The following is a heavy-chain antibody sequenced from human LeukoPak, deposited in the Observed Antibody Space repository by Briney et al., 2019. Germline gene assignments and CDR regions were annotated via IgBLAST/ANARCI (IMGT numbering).Heavy chain of an antibody. J-gene: IGHJ4*02. CDR2: ISGSRGTT. V-gene: IGHV3-23*01. D-gene: IGHD3-3*01. CDR1: GFNFSSYA. CDR3: AKEPQNGDYNSWTGYYLDY. Sequence: GGSLRLSCTASGFNFSSYAMSWVRQAPGKGLEWVSGISGSRGTTYYADSVKGRFTISRDNFKNTMYLQMNSLRAEDTALYHCAKEPQNGDYNSWTGYYLDYWGQGTLVAVSS.